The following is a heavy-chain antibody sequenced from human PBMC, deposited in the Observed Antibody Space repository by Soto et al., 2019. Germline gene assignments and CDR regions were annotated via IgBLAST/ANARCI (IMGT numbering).Heavy chain of an antibody. CDR3: ARENGYNHFDY. J-gene: IGHJ4*02. CDR2: ISSSGTTI. D-gene: IGHD5-12*01. Sequence: EVQLVESGGGLVKPGGSLRLSCAASGFTFSSYSMNWVRQAPGKGLEWVSSISSSGTTIYYADAVKGRFTISRDNGKNSLYLQMNSLRAEDTAVYYCARENGYNHFDYWGQGTRVTVSS. CDR1: GFTFSSYS. V-gene: IGHV3-21*04.